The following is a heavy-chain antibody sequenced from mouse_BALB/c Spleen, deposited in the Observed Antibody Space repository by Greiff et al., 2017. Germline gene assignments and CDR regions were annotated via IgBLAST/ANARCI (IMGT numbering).Heavy chain of an antibody. V-gene: IGHV3-6*02. D-gene: IGHD2-1*01. CDR1: GYSITSGYY. J-gene: IGHJ4*01. CDR3: ARGDGNYGDYAMDY. Sequence: EVQLQESGPGLVKPSQSLSLTCSVTGYSITSGYYWNWIRQFPGNKLEWMGYISYDGSNNYNPSLKNRISITRDTSKNQFFLKLNSVTTEDTATYYCARGDGNYGDYAMDYWGQGTSVTVSS. CDR2: ISYDGSN.